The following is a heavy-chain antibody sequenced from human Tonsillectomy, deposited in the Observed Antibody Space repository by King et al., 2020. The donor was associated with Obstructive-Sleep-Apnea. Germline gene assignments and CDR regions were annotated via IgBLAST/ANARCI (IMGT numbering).Heavy chain of an antibody. D-gene: IGHD6-19*01. CDR2: INPNSGDT. CDR3: ARGGAVASTFWPNWFDP. V-gene: IGHV1-2*02. CDR1: GYTFTGYY. J-gene: IGHJ5*02. Sequence: VQLVESGAEVKKPGASVKVSCKASGYTFTGYYMHWVRQAPGQGLEWMGWINPNSGDTYYAQKFQGRVTMTRDSSINTAYMELSVLRSDDTAVYYCARGGAVASTFWPNWFDPWGQGTQVTVSS.